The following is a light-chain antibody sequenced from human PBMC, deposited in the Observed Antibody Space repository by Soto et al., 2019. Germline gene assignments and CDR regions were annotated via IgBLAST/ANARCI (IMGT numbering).Light chain of an antibody. CDR3: QQRSNWPSIT. V-gene: IGKV1-9*01. CDR2: AAS. CDR1: QDIAIY. Sequence: IQLTQSPSSLSASVGDRVTITCRASQDIAIYLAWYQQKPGEAPKLLIYAASTLYGGVPSRFSGSGSGTDFALTITSLQAEDFATYYCQQRSNWPSITFGQGTRLEIK. J-gene: IGKJ5*01.